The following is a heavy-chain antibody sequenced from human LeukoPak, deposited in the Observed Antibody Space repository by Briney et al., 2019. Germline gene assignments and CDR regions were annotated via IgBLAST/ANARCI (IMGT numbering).Heavy chain of an antibody. D-gene: IGHD7-27*01. V-gene: IGHV3-7*01. Sequence: GGSLRLSCAASGFTFNSFFLNWVRLTPGRELEWLACISQDGSETFYMDSVRGRFTISRDNTKNSLYLQMDSLRAEDTAVYFCVRGLGHSRHYEYWGQGALVTVSS. J-gene: IGHJ4*02. CDR2: ISQDGSET. CDR1: GFTFNSFF. CDR3: VRGLGHSRHYEY.